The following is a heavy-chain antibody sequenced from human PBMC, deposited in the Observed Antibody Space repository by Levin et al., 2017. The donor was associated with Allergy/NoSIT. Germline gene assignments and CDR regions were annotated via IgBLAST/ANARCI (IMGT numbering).Heavy chain of an antibody. D-gene: IGHD6-13*01. V-gene: IGHV1-69*01. CDR1: GGTFSSYA. Sequence: KISCKAYGGTFSSYAISWVRQAPGQGLEWMGGIIPIFGTANYAQKFQGRVTITADESTSTAYMELSSLRSEDTAVYYCARSSIPGYSSSWYSGAFDIWGQGTMVTVSS. CDR3: ARSSIPGYSSSWYSGAFDI. J-gene: IGHJ3*02. CDR2: IIPIFGTA.